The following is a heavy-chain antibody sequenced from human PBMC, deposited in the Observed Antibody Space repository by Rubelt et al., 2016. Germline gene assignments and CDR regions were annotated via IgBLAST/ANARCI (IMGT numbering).Heavy chain of an antibody. V-gene: IGHV1-18*01. J-gene: IGHJ3*02. CDR1: GYTFTSYG. CDR3: ARRDGYNWDDAFDI. CDR2: ISAYNGNT. D-gene: IGHD5-24*01. Sequence: QVQLVQSGAEVKKPGASVKVSCKASGYTFTSYGISWVRQAPGQGLEWMGWISAYNGNTNYAQKLQGRVTMTTAPSTSTAYMERRSLRSDDTAVYYCARRDGYNWDDAFDIWGQGTMVTVSS.